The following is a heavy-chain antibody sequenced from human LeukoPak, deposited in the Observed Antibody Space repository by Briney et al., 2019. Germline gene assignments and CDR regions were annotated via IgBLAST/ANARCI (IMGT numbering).Heavy chain of an antibody. CDR3: ARAKRGYSGYDYADDY. CDR2: IFYTGST. V-gene: IGHV4-59*12. Sequence: SETLSLTCTVSGDSISSYYWNWIRQSPGKGLEWIGYIFYTGSTNYNPSLKSRVTISVDKSKNQFSLKLSSVTAADTAVYYCARAKRGYSGYDYADDYWGQGTLVTVSS. D-gene: IGHD5-12*01. CDR1: GDSISSYY. J-gene: IGHJ4*02.